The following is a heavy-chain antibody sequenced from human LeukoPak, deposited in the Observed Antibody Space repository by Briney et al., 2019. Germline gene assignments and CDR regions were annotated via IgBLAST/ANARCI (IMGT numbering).Heavy chain of an antibody. CDR2: IGTAGDT. Sequence: GGSLRLSCAASGFTFSSYDMHWVRQATGKGLEWVSAIGTAGDTYYPGSVKGRFTISRENAKNSLYLQMNSLRAGDTAVYYCAKGGLRYSSSWYLDYWGQGTLVTVSS. CDR3: AKGGLRYSSSWYLDY. CDR1: GFTFSSYD. V-gene: IGHV3-13*01. D-gene: IGHD6-13*01. J-gene: IGHJ4*02.